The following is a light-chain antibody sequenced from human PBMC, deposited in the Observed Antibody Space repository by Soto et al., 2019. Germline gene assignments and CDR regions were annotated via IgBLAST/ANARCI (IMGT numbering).Light chain of an antibody. Sequence: ETVMTQSPATLSVSPGERATLSCRASQSVSSNLAWYQRKPGQAPRLLIYDASNRATGIPARFSGSGSGTDFTLTISSLEPEDFAVYYCQQRSNWPPITFGQGTRLEIK. CDR1: QSVSSN. J-gene: IGKJ5*01. V-gene: IGKV3-11*01. CDR2: DAS. CDR3: QQRSNWPPIT.